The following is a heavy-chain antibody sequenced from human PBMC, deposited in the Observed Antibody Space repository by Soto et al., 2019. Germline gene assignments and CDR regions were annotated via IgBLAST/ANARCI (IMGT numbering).Heavy chain of an antibody. J-gene: IGHJ2*01. CDR2: MNPNSGNT. CDR1: GYTFTSYD. V-gene: IGHV1-8*01. D-gene: IGHD6-13*01. CDR3: VRRGFSSSWGYWYFDL. Sequence: QVPLVQSGAEVKKPGASVKVSCKASGYTFTSYDINWVRQATGQGLEWMGWMNPNSGNTGYAQKFQGRVTMTSNTSISTAYMELSSLRAEDTAVYYCVRRGFSSSWGYWYFDLWGRGTLVTVSS.